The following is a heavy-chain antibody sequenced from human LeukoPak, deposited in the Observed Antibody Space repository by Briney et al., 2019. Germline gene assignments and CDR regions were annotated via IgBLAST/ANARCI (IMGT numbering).Heavy chain of an antibody. CDR2: ISSSGSTI. Sequence: GGSLRLSCAASGFTFDDYGMSWVRQAPGKGLEWVSYISSSGSTIYYADSAKGRFTISRDNAKNSLYLQMNSLRAEDTAVYYCARGHIVVVIGLDYWGQGTLVTVSS. CDR3: ARGHIVVVIGLDY. CDR1: GFTFDDYG. J-gene: IGHJ4*02. V-gene: IGHV3-11*04. D-gene: IGHD3-22*01.